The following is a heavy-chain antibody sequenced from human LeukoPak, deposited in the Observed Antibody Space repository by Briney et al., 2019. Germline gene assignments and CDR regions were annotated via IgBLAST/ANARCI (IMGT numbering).Heavy chain of an antibody. D-gene: IGHD2-8*01. J-gene: IGHJ4*02. CDR3: ARDATYCTTGVCYTRFHY. Sequence: GGSLRLSCTASVFTFTGHWMSWVRQAPGKGLEWVARMNLDGSEKYYVDSVKGRFTISRDNAKTSLYLEMNSLRAEDTAVYYCARDATYCTTGVCYTRFHYWGQGTLVTVSS. CDR2: MNLDGSEK. V-gene: IGHV3-7*01. CDR1: VFTFTGHW.